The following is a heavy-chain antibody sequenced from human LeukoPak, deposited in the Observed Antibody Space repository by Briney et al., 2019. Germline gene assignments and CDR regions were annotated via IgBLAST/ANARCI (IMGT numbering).Heavy chain of an antibody. CDR3: ARVAAVAGYFDY. V-gene: IGHV4-39*07. J-gene: IGHJ4*02. CDR1: GGSISSSSYY. CDR2: IYYSGST. Sequence: SETLSLTCTVSGGSISSSSYYWGWIRQPPGKGLEWIGSIYYSGSTYYNPSLKSRVTITVDTSKNQFSLKLSSVTAADTAVYYCARVAAVAGYFDYWGRGTLVTVSS. D-gene: IGHD6-19*01.